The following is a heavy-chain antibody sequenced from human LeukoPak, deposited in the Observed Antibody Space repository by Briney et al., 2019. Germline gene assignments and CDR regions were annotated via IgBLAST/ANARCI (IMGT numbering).Heavy chain of an antibody. D-gene: IGHD3-16*01. CDR1: GYSFPSFG. CDR3: ARGRGDGSDAFDI. CDR2: MNPNSGNT. Sequence: ASVKVSCKASGYSFPSFGLSWVRQAPGQGLEWMGWMNPNSGNTGYAQKFQGRVTITRNTSISTAYMELSSLRSEDTAVYYCARGRGDGSDAFDIWGQGTMVTVSS. J-gene: IGHJ3*02. V-gene: IGHV1-8*03.